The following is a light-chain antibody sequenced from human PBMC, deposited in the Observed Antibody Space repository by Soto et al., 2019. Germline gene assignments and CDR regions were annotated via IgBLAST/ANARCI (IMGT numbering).Light chain of an antibody. J-gene: IGLJ2*01. CDR1: SSDVGGYNY. V-gene: IGLV2-14*01. CDR3: SSYTSSSTVV. Sequence: QSALTQPDSVSGSPGQSITISCTGTSSDVGGYNYVSWYQQHPGKAPKLMIYEVSNRPSGVSNRFSGSKSGNTASLTISGLQAEDDADYYCSSYTSSSTVVFGGGTQLTVL. CDR2: EVS.